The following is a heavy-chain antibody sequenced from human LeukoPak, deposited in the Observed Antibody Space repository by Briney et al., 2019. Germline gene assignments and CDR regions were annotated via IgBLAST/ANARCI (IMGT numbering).Heavy chain of an antibody. D-gene: IGHD1-26*01. Sequence: GGSLRLSCAASGFTFGSCAMSWVRQVPGKGLEWVSGISGNGGSTYYADSVKGRFTISRDNAKNTLYLQMNSLRAEDTAVYYCARGDSGSYFDYWGQGTLVTVSS. CDR3: ARGDSGSYFDY. J-gene: IGHJ4*02. CDR2: ISGNGGST. V-gene: IGHV3-23*01. CDR1: GFTFGSCA.